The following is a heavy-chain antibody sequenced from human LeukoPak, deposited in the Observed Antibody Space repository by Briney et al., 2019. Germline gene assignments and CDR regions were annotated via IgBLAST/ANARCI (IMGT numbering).Heavy chain of an antibody. Sequence: PGRSLRLSCAASGFTFSSYGMHWVRQAPGKGLEWVAVIWYDGSNKYYADSVKGRFTISRDNSKNTLYLQMNSLRAEDTAVYYCARESGYEGLGVDPWGQGTLVTVSS. D-gene: IGHD5-12*01. CDR2: IWYDGSNK. CDR1: GFTFSSYG. V-gene: IGHV3-33*01. J-gene: IGHJ5*02. CDR3: ARESGYEGLGVDP.